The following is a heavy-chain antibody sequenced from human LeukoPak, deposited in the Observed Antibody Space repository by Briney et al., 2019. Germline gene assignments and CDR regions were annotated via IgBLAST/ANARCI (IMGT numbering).Heavy chain of an antibody. V-gene: IGHV3-64*01. CDR3: ARERRGDDAFDI. CDR1: GFTFSSYA. CDR2: ISTNGGRT. J-gene: IGHJ3*02. D-gene: IGHD3-16*01. Sequence: GGSLRLCCAASGFTFSSYAMHWVRQAPGKGLEYVSTISTNGGRTYYANSVKGRFTISRDNSKNTVYLQMGSLRAEDMAVYYCARERRGDDAFDIWGQGTMVTVSS.